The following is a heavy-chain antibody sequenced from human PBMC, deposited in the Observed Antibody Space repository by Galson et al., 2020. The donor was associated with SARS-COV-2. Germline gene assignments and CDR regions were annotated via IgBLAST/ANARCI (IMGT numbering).Heavy chain of an antibody. V-gene: IGHV3-48*03. CDR2: ISSSGTSM. J-gene: IGHJ3*01. Sequence: GESLKLSCAAFGFTLSTYEMNWVRQAPGKGLECISYISSSGTSMYYADSVKGRFTISRDNAKNLLYLQMNGLRVEDTAVYYCARDGAPFDVWGQGTMGTVSS. D-gene: IGHD3-16*01. CDR3: ARDGAPFDV. CDR1: GFTLSTYE.